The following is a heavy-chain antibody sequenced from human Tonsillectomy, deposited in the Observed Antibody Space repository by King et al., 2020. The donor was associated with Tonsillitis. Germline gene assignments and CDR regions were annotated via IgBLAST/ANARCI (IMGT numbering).Heavy chain of an antibody. Sequence: VQLVESGGGVVQPGRSLRISCAASGFTFSSYPMHWVRQAPGKGLEWVAVISFDGSDKYYVDSVKGRFTISRDNSKSTLYLQMNSLRAEDTAVYYCARDLYNNSYGSSGFCDYWGQGTLVTVSS. V-gene: IGHV3-30*04. CDR3: ARDLYNNSYGSSGFCDY. J-gene: IGHJ4*02. CDR1: GFTFSSYP. D-gene: IGHD3-22*01. CDR2: ISFDGSDK.